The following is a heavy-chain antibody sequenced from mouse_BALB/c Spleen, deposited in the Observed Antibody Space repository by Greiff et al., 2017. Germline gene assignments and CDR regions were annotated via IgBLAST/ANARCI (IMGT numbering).Heavy chain of an antibody. J-gene: IGHJ4*01. CDR2: ISYSGST. D-gene: IGHD2-1*01. Sequence: VQLKESGPGLVKPSQSLSLTCTVTGYSITSDYAWNWIRQFPGNKLEWMGYISYSGSTSYNPSLKSRISITRDTSKNQFFLQLNSVTTEDTATYYCARGAYGNYVRDAMDYWGQGTSVTVSS. V-gene: IGHV3-2*02. CDR1: GYSITSDYA. CDR3: ARGAYGNYVRDAMDY.